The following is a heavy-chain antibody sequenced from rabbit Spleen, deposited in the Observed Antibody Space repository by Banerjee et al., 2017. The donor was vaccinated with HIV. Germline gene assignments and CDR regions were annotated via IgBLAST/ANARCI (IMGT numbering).Heavy chain of an antibody. CDR1: GSDFSSSYW. D-gene: IGHD3-1*01. CDR3: ARTWGGSVVPWSYFNL. V-gene: IGHV1S45*01. J-gene: IGHJ4*01. CDR2: IYAGGSDGT. Sequence: QEQLVESGGDLVKPEGSLTLSCTASGSDFSSSYWICWVRQAPGKGPEWIACIYAGGSDGTYYASWAKGRFTISKTSSTTVTLQINSLTAADTATYFCARTWGGSVVPWSYFNLWGPGTLVTV.